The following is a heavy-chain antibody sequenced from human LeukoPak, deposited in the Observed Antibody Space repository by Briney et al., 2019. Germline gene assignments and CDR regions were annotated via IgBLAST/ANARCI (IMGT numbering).Heavy chain of an antibody. CDR1: GGTFSSYA. CDR2: IIPIFGTA. J-gene: IGHJ6*02. V-gene: IGHV1-69*13. Sequence: SVKVSCKASGGTFSSYAISWVRQAPGQGLEWMGGIIPIFGTANYAQKFQGRVTITADESTSTAYMKLSSLRSEDTAVYYCASPSGYSYVTAREYYYYGMDVWGQGTTVTVSS. D-gene: IGHD5-18*01. CDR3: ASPSGYSYVTAREYYYYGMDV.